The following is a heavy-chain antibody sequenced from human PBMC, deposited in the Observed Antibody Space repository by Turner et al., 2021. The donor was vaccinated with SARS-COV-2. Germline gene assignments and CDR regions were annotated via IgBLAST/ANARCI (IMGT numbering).Heavy chain of an antibody. Sequence: QVQLVESGGGVVQPGRSLRLSCAASGFTFSSYGMHWVRQAPGKGLEWVAVISYDGSNKYYADSVKGRFTISRDNSKNTLYLQMNSLRAEDTAVYYCAKAETYSSGWSGGRSYYYYYMDVWGKGTTVTDSS. V-gene: IGHV3-30*18. J-gene: IGHJ6*03. CDR3: AKAETYSSGWSGGRSYYYYYMDV. D-gene: IGHD6-19*01. CDR1: GFTFSSYG. CDR2: ISYDGSNK.